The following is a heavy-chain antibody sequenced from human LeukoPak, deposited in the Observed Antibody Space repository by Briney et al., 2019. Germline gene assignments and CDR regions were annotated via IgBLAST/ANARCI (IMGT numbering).Heavy chain of an antibody. J-gene: IGHJ6*02. CDR1: GYSFTSYW. Sequence: GESLQISCKGSGYSFTSYWIGWVRQLPGKGLEWMGIIYPGDSDTRYSPSFQGQVTISADKSISTAYLQWSSLKASDTAMYYCARNHYGDYVSYYYYGMDVWGQGTTVTVSS. V-gene: IGHV5-51*01. CDR3: ARNHYGDYVSYYYYGMDV. D-gene: IGHD4-17*01. CDR2: IYPGDSDT.